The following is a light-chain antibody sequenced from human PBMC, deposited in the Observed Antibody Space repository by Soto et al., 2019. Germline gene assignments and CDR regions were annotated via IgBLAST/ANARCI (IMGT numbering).Light chain of an antibody. CDR2: DVS. Sequence: QSVLTQPASVSGSPGQSITISCTGTNSDVGGYNYVSWYQQHPGKAPKLMIYDVSNRPSGVSNRFSGSKSGNTASLTISGLQAEDEADYYCSSYTSSGTRCVFGTGTKVTVL. CDR1: NSDVGGYNY. CDR3: SSYTSSGTRCV. J-gene: IGLJ1*01. V-gene: IGLV2-14*01.